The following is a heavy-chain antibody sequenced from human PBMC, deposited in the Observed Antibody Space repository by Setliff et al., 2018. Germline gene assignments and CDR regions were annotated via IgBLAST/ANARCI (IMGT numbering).Heavy chain of an antibody. D-gene: IGHD3-22*01. CDR3: ARDDSSGYHTTYFDY. CDR2: FIPMEGRA. J-gene: IGHJ4*02. V-gene: IGHV1-69*08. CDR1: GSSFSSYT. Sequence: GASVKVSCKASGSSFSSYTISWVRQAPGQGLEWMGRFIPMEGRADYAQNLQGRVTIIADKSTSTVYMELSSLRSEDTAVYYCARDDSSGYHTTYFDYWGQGTLVTVSA.